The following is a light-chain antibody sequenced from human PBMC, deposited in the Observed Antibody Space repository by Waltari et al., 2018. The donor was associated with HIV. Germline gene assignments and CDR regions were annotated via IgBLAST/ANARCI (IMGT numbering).Light chain of an antibody. J-gene: IGLJ3*02. CDR2: ENN. CDR1: SSNLGTNY. Sequence: QSVLTQPPSVSAAPGQKVTISCSGTSSNLGTNYVTWYQPLPGTAPKLLIYENNKRPSGIPDRFSGSKSGTSATLGITGLQTGDEADYYCGTWDSSLSAGVFGGGTKVTV. V-gene: IGLV1-51*02. CDR3: GTWDSSLSAGV.